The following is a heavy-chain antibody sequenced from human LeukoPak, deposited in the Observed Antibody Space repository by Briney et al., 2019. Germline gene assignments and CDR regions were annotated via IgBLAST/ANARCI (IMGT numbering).Heavy chain of an antibody. CDR3: AKQSAGSAAWYSLHYDF. CDR2: IGSSGSTI. CDR1: GFTFSDYY. V-gene: IGHV3-11*01. Sequence: PGGSLRLSCAASGFTFSDYYMSWIRQAPGKGLEWVSYIGSSGSTIYYADSVKGRFTISRDNAKNSLYLQMNGLRAEDTAVYFCAKQSAGSAAWYSLHYDFWGQGTLVTVSS. D-gene: IGHD6-13*01. J-gene: IGHJ4*02.